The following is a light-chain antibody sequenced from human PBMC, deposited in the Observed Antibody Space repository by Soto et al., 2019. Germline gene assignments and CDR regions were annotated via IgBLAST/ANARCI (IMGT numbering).Light chain of an antibody. CDR2: AAS. CDR1: QGISSY. J-gene: IGKJ4*01. V-gene: IGKV1-9*01. Sequence: DIQLTQSPSFLSASVGDRVTITCRASQGISSYLAWYQQKPGQAPKLLIYAASTLQSGVPSRFSGSGSGTAFTLTISSLQPEDFATYYCQQLNSYPLTFGGGTKVEIK. CDR3: QQLNSYPLT.